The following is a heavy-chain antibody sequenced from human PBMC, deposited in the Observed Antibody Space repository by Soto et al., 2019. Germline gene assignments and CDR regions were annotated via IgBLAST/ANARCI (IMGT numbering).Heavy chain of an antibody. CDR2: IIPIFGTA. D-gene: IGHD5-18*01. J-gene: IGHJ6*02. CDR1: VGTFSSYA. Sequence: QVQLVQSGAEVKKPGSSVKVSCKASVGTFSSYAISWVRQAPGQGLEWMGGIIPIFGTANYAQKFQGRVTITADESTSTAYMELSSLRSEDTAVYYCARDDSAMGPDYYYYGMDVWGQGTTVTVSS. CDR3: ARDDSAMGPDYYYYGMDV. V-gene: IGHV1-69*12.